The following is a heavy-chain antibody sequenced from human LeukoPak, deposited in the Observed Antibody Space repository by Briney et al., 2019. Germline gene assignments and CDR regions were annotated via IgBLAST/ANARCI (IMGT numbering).Heavy chain of an antibody. J-gene: IGHJ4*02. D-gene: IGHD2-21*02. CDR2: SSTSGSTI. Sequence: PGGSLRLSCAASGFTFSDFHMCWIRQAPGKGLEWVSFSSTSGSTIFYADSVKGRFTISGDNAKNSLYLQMNSLRAEDTALYYCAKATEAYCGGDCYSGDFDYWGQGTLVTVSS. CDR3: AKATEAYCGGDCYSGDFDY. V-gene: IGHV3-11*01. CDR1: GFTFSDFH.